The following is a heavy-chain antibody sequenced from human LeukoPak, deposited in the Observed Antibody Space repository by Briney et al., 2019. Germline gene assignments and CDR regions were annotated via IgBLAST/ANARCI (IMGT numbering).Heavy chain of an antibody. J-gene: IGHJ5*02. CDR2: IDPRDSYI. D-gene: IGHD4/OR15-4a*01. CDR3: AKSLGAWFDP. Sequence: GESLKISCKGSGYSFTTYWISWVRQMPGKGLEWMGRIDPRDSYINYSPSFQGHVTISADKSISTAFLQWSSLKASDTAMYYCAKSLGAWFDPWGQETLVTVSS. V-gene: IGHV5-10-1*01. CDR1: GYSFTTYW.